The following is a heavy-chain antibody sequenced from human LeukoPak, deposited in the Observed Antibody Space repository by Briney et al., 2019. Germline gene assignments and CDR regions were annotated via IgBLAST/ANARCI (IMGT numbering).Heavy chain of an antibody. CDR1: GYTFTDYY. CDR3: ARQKAAAGHFDY. CDR2: TDPNSGGT. V-gene: IGHV1-2*02. Sequence: GASVKVSCKASGYTFTDYYIHWVRQAPGQGLEWMGWTDPNSGGTNYAQKFQGRVTMTRDTSISSAYMDLSRLRYDDTAVYYCARQKAAAGHFDYWGQGTLVTVSS. J-gene: IGHJ4*02. D-gene: IGHD6-13*01.